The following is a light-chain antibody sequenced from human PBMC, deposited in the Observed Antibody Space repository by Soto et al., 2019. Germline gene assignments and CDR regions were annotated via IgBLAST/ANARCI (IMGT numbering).Light chain of an antibody. J-gene: IGKJ2*01. Sequence: DIQMTQSPSSLSASVGDRVTITCRASQSISDYLSWYQQKPGKAPNLLIYAASNLQGGVPSRFRGSGSGTDFTLTIRSLQPEDSATYYCHQSFTTPHTFGQGTKLEIK. V-gene: IGKV1-39*01. CDR1: QSISDY. CDR2: AAS. CDR3: HQSFTTPHT.